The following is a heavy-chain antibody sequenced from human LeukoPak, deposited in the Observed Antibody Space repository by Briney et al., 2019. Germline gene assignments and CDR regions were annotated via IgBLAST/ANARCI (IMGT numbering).Heavy chain of an antibody. J-gene: IGHJ4*02. CDR1: GFTFSSYA. D-gene: IGHD4-17*01. CDR3: ARDQGENGDSPFDY. Sequence: GGSLRLSCAASGFTFSSYAMHWVRQAPGKGLEWVAVISYDGSNKYYADSVKGRFTISRDNSKNTLCLQMNSLRAEDTAVYYCARDQGENGDSPFDYWGQGTLVTVSS. V-gene: IGHV3-30-3*01. CDR2: ISYDGSNK.